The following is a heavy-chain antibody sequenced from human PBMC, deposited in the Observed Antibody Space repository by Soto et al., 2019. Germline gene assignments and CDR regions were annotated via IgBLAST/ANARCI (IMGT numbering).Heavy chain of an antibody. CDR2: INHSGST. D-gene: IGHD3-9*01. V-gene: IGHV4-34*01. Sequence: SETLSLTCAVYGGSFSGYYWSWIRQPPGKGLEWIGEINHSGSTNYNPSLKSRVTISVDTSKNQFSLKLSSVTAADTAVYYCARVHWRPRYFDWFHRGWFDPWGQGXLVTVSS. CDR3: ARVHWRPRYFDWFHRGWFDP. J-gene: IGHJ5*02. CDR1: GGSFSGYY.